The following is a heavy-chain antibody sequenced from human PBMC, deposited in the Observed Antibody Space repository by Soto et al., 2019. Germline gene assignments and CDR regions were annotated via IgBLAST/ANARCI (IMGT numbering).Heavy chain of an antibody. V-gene: IGHV1-69*12. J-gene: IGHJ4*02. Sequence: QVQLVQSGAEVKKPGSSVKVSCKASGGTFSSYAISWVRQAPGQGLDWMGGIIPIFGTANYAQKFQGRVTITADESTSTAYMELSSLRSEDTAVYYCARDPGKVVVAAQGFDYWGQGTLVTVSS. D-gene: IGHD2-15*01. CDR3: ARDPGKVVVAAQGFDY. CDR2: IIPIFGTA. CDR1: GGTFSSYA.